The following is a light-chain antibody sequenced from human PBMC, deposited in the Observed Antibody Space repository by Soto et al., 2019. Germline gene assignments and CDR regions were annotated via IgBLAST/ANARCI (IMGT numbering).Light chain of an antibody. CDR1: QDISNY. Sequence: DIQMTQSPSSLSASVVDRVTITCQASQDISNYLNWYQQKPGKAPKLLIYDASNLETGVPSRFSGSGSGTDFTFTISSLQPEDVATYYCQKYNSAPWTFGQGTKVDI. CDR2: DAS. V-gene: IGKV1-33*01. CDR3: QKYNSAPWT. J-gene: IGKJ1*01.